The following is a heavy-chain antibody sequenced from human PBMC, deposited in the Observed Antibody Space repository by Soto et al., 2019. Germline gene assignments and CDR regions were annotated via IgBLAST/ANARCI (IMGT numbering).Heavy chain of an antibody. V-gene: IGHV1-69*01. J-gene: IGHJ4*02. D-gene: IGHD5-18*01. CDR2: IIPIFGTA. Sequence: QVQLVQSGAEVKKPGSSVKVSCKASGGTFSSYAISWVRQAPGQGLEWMGGIIPIFGTANYAQKFQGRVTIPADESTSTAYMELSSLRSEDTAVYYCAGTSVPGYSYGWGPLDYWGQGTLVTVSS. CDR1: GGTFSSYA. CDR3: AGTSVPGYSYGWGPLDY.